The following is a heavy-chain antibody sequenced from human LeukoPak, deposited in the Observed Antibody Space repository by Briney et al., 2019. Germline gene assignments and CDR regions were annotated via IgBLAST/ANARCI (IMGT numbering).Heavy chain of an antibody. J-gene: IGHJ4*02. V-gene: IGHV1-2*02. Sequence: ASVKVSCKASGYTVTGYYMHWVRQAPGQGLEWMGWINPNSGGTNYAQKFQGRVTMTRDTSISTAYMELSRLRSDDTAVYYCASDGDIVVVTAPPLEYWGQGTLVTVSS. CDR3: ASDGDIVVVTAPPLEY. CDR1: GYTVTGYY. D-gene: IGHD2-21*02. CDR2: INPNSGGT.